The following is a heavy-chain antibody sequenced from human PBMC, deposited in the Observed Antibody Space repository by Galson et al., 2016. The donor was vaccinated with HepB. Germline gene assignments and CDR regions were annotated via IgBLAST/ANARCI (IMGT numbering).Heavy chain of an antibody. CDR2: IYAGDSDT. V-gene: IGHV5-51*01. CDR1: GYTFTSYW. CDR3: ARQSRYLWEPGVY. D-gene: IGHD1-26*01. Sequence: QSGAEVKKPGESLKISCKGFGYTFTSYWIAWVRQLPGKGLEWMGIIYAGDSDTKYGPSFQGQVTISVDKSISTAYLQWNSLKASDSAMYYCARQSRYLWEPGVYWGQGTLVTVSS. J-gene: IGHJ4*02.